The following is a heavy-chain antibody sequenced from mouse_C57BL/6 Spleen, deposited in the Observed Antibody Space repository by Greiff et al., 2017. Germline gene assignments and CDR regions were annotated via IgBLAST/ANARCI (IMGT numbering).Heavy chain of an antibody. V-gene: IGHV14-3*01. CDR2: IDPAHGNT. CDR3: ARTGTRTHYYYAMDY. D-gene: IGHD4-1*01. CDR1: GFNIKNTY. Sequence: EVQVVESVAELVRPGASVKLSCTASGFNIKNTYMHWVKQRPEQGLEWIGRIDPAHGNTKYAPKFQGKATITADTSSNTAYLQLSSLTSEDTAIYYCARTGTRTHYYYAMDYWGQGTSVTVSS. J-gene: IGHJ4*01.